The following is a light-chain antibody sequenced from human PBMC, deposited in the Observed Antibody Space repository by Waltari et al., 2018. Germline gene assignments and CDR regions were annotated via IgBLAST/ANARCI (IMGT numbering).Light chain of an antibody. J-gene: IGLJ2*01. V-gene: IGLV7-46*01. CDR3: WLAYSSGVV. Sequence: QAVVTQEPSLTVSPGGTVTLTCGSSTGTVTSGHYPYWVQQKPGQAPRTLIYDSYMKNAWTPARFSGSLIGGKAALTLSGAQAEEEADYYCWLAYSSGVVYGGGTKLAVL. CDR1: TGTVTSGHY. CDR2: DSY.